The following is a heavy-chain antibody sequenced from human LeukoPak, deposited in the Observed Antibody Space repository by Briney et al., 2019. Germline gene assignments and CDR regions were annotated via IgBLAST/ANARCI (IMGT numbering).Heavy chain of an antibody. D-gene: IGHD6-6*01. J-gene: IGHJ1*01. CDR1: GFTFGSYS. V-gene: IGHV3-30*03. Sequence: PGGSLRLSCAASGFTFGSYSMNWVRQAPGKGLEWVAVISYDGSNKYYADSVKGRFTISRDNSKNTLYLQMNSLRAEDTAVYYCARDLGKLVSEYFQHWGQGTLVTVSS. CDR3: ARDLGKLVSEYFQH. CDR2: ISYDGSNK.